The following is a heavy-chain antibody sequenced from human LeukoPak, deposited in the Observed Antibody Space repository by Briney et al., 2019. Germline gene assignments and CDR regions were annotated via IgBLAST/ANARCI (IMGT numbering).Heavy chain of an antibody. J-gene: IGHJ3*02. CDR1: GFIFSHYA. D-gene: IGHD2-2*01. CDR2: ISSNGGST. Sequence: GGSLRLSCAASGFIFSHYAMHWARQAPGKGLEYVSAISSNGGSTYYANSVKGRFTISRDNSRNRLYLQMGSLRAEDMGVYYCARDSITVSVGAFDIWGQGTMVIVSS. CDR3: ARDSITVSVGAFDI. V-gene: IGHV3-64*01.